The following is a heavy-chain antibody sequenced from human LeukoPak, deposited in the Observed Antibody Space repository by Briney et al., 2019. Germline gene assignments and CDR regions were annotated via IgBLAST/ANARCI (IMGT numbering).Heavy chain of an antibody. V-gene: IGHV3-73*01. D-gene: IGHD6-13*01. Sequence: PGGSLKLSCAASGFTFSGSAIHWVRQASGKGLEWLGHIRSKADSYATAYAASVNGRFTISRDDSKKMAYLQMKSLKTEDTAVYYCTSPLRQQLGYYGVDVWGQGTTVTVSS. CDR2: IRSKADSYAT. J-gene: IGHJ6*02. CDR1: GFTFSGSA. CDR3: TSPLRQQLGYYGVDV.